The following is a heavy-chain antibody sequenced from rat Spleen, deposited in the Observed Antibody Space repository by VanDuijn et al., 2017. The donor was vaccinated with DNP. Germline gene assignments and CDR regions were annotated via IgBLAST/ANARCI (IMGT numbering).Heavy chain of an antibody. CDR1: GFSFSDYY. CDR3: ARHVLPLRVWDY. D-gene: IGHD1-4*01. J-gene: IGHJ2*01. Sequence: EVQLVESGGGLVQPGRSLKLSCEASGFSFSDYYMAWVRQTPTKGLEWVAYISYDGGSTYHGDSVKGRFTISRDLANSTLYLQMNSLRSEDMATYYCARHVLPLRVWDYWGQGVMVTVSS. V-gene: IGHV5-22*01. CDR2: ISYDGGST.